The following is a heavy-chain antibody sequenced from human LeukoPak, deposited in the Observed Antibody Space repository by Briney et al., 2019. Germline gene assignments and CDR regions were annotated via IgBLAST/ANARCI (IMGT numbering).Heavy chain of an antibody. CDR3: ARGYSGYENYFDY. CDR1: GGTFSSYA. J-gene: IGHJ4*02. Sequence: ASVKVSCKASGGTFSSYAISWVRQAPAQGLEWMGGIIPIFGTANYAQKFQGRVTITADESTSTAYMELSSLRSEDTAVSYCARGYSGYENYFDYWGQGTLVTVSS. V-gene: IGHV1-69*13. CDR2: IIPIFGTA. D-gene: IGHD5-12*01.